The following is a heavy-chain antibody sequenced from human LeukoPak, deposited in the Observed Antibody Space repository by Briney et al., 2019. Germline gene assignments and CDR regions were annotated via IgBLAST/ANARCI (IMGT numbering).Heavy chain of an antibody. V-gene: IGHV3-74*01. J-gene: IGHJ4*02. CDR2: INSDGSST. CDR3: ATSTEAAGSD. CDR1: GFTFSSYW. D-gene: IGHD6-13*01. Sequence: PGGSLRLSCAASGFTFSSYWMHWVRQAPGKGLVWVSRINSDGSSTSYADSVKGRFTISRDNAENSLYLQMNSLRVEDTAVYYCATSTEAAGSDWGQGTLVTVSS.